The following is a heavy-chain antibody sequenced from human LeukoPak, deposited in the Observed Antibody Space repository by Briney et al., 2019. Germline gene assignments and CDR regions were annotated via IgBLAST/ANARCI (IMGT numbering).Heavy chain of an antibody. CDR2: ISAYNGNT. CDR1: GYTFTSYG. D-gene: IGHD3-22*01. V-gene: IGHV1-18*01. Sequence: ASVKVSCKASGYTFTSYGISWVRQAPGQGLEWMGWISAYNGNTNYAQKLQGRVTMTTDTSTSTAYMELRSLRSDDTAVYYCAREGHYDSSGYPPDYWGQGTLVTVSS. CDR3: AREGHYDSSGYPPDY. J-gene: IGHJ4*02.